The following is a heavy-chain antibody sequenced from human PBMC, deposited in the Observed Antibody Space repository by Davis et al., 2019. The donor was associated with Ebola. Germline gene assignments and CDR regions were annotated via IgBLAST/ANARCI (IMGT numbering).Heavy chain of an antibody. V-gene: IGHV4-59*01. CDR2: IYYSGST. CDR3: TSGYYGSEINDY. J-gene: IGHJ4*02. CDR1: GGSISSYY. D-gene: IGHD3-10*01. Sequence: SETLSLTCTVSGGSISSYYWSWIRQPPGKGLEWIGYIYYSGSTNYNPSLKSRVTISVDTSKNQFSLKLSSVTAADTAVYYCTSGYYGSEINDYWGQGTLVTVSS.